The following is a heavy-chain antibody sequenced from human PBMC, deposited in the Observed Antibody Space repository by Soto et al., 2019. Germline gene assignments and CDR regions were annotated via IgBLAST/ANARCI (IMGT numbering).Heavy chain of an antibody. CDR2: ISSSSSYT. D-gene: IGHD3-22*01. CDR1: GFAFSYYD. J-gene: IGHJ4*02. V-gene: IGHV3-11*06. CDR3: ARAPGYDGIIFDD. Sequence: PGGSLRLSCAASGFAFSYYDMSWIRQAPGKGLEWVSYISSSSSYTNYADSVNGRFTISRDNAKNSLYLKMNSLRAEDTAVYYCARAPGYDGIIFDDWGQGTLVTAPQ.